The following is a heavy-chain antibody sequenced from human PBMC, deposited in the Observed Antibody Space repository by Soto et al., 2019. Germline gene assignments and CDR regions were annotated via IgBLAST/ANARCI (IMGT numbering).Heavy chain of an antibody. CDR1: GFTFSSYA. Sequence: GGSLRLSCAASGFTFSSYAMHWVRQAPGKGLQWVALISYIEGNKYYTDSVKGRFTISRDNSKNTLYLQMNSLRVEDTAVYYCARDGGYGSGSYLLYGVDVWGQGTTVTVSS. CDR2: ISYIEGNK. CDR3: ARDGGYGSGSYLLYGVDV. J-gene: IGHJ6*02. D-gene: IGHD3-10*01. V-gene: IGHV3-30-3*01.